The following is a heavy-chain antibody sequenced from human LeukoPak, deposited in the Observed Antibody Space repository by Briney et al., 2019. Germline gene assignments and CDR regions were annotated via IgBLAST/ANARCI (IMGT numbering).Heavy chain of an antibody. D-gene: IGHD1-26*01. CDR1: GFTFSNYW. V-gene: IGHV3-74*01. J-gene: IGHJ4*02. CDR2: INSDGSST. CDR3: ARGLYSGSYYSDY. Sequence: GGSLRLSCAASGFTFSNYWMHWVRQAQGKGLVWVSRINSDGSSTSYADSGEGRFTISRDNTKNTLYLQMNSLRAEDTAVYYCARGLYSGSYYSDYWGQGTLATVSS.